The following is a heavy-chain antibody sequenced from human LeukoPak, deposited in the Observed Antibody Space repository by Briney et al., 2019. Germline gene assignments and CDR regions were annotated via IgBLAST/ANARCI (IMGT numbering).Heavy chain of an antibody. CDR1: GYTFTSYG. V-gene: IGHV1-8*03. CDR3: ARESGLGRNDY. J-gene: IGHJ4*02. Sequence: ASVKVSCKASGYTFTSYGISWVRQAPGQGLEWMGWMNPNSGNTGYAQKFQGRVTITRNTSISTAYMELSSLRSEDTAVYYCARESGLGRNDYWGQGTLVTVSS. CDR2: MNPNSGNT. D-gene: IGHD2-15*01.